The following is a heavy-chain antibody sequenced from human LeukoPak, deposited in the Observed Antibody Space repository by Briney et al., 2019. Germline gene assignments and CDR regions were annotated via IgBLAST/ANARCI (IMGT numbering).Heavy chain of an antibody. CDR1: GFNFSTYA. Sequence: GGSLRLSCAASGFNFSTYAMSWVRQAAGKGLEWVSGIKSSNDDTYYADSVKGRFTISRDNSKNTLYVQMNSLRAEDTAVYYCARANSNKYIRLATDVWGKGTTVTVSS. CDR2: IKSSNDDT. D-gene: IGHD4-11*01. J-gene: IGHJ6*04. CDR3: ARANSNKYIRLATDV. V-gene: IGHV3-23*01.